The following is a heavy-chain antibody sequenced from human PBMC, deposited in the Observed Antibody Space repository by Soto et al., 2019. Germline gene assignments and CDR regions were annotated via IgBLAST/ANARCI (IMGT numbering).Heavy chain of an antibody. CDR2: IIPIFGTA. CDR1: GGTLSSYA. CDR3: ARDAPESVVVPAAMAPTDYYYYGMDV. J-gene: IGHJ6*02. V-gene: IGHV1-69*13. Sequence: SVKVSCKASGGTLSSYAISWVRQAPGQGXEWMGGIIPIFGTANYAQKFQGRVTITADESTSTAYMELSSLRSEDTAVYYCARDAPESVVVPAAMAPTDYYYYGMDVWGQGTTVTVSS. D-gene: IGHD2-2*01.